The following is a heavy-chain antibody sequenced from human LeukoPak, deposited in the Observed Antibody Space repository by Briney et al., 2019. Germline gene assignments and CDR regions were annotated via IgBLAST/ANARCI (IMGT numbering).Heavy chain of an antibody. Sequence: GGSLRLSCAASGFTFSTYEMNWVRQAPGKGREGVSYISISGSTIYYADSVKGGFTISRDNAKNSLYLQMNSVRVEAMAVYYCAREGLWRAARDAFDIWGQGTMVTVSS. CDR3: AREGLWRAARDAFDI. D-gene: IGHD6-6*01. CDR1: GFTFSTYE. V-gene: IGHV3-48*03. J-gene: IGHJ3*02. CDR2: ISISGSTI.